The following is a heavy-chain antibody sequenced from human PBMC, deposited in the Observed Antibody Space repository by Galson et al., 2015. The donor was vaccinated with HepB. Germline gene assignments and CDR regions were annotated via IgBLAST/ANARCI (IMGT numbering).Heavy chain of an antibody. CDR1: GGSFNDYY. J-gene: IGHJ2*01. Sequence: SETLSLTCAVYGGSFNDYYWSWVRQPPGKGLEWIGEINQSGGTNYNPSLKTRVTVSEDTSKKQFSLQLNSIIAADTAVYYCARRRRVTYYFDLWGRGTPVIVSS. D-gene: IGHD2-21*02. V-gene: IGHV4-34*01. CDR3: ARRRRVTYYFDL. CDR2: INQSGGT.